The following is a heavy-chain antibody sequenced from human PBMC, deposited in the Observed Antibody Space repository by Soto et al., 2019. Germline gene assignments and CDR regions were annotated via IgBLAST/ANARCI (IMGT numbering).Heavy chain of an antibody. CDR1: GFTFDDYA. CDR3: AKGTYSSGWYGKAFDV. V-gene: IGHV3-9*01. J-gene: IGHJ3*01. Sequence: DVQLVESGGGLVQPGRSVRLSCAASGFTFDDYAMHWVRQAPGKGLEWVSGMSWNGGSLGYADSVKGRFTISRDNAKNSMYLQMNSLRPEDTALYYCAKGTYSSGWYGKAFDVWGQGTMVTVSS. D-gene: IGHD6-19*01. CDR2: MSWNGGSL.